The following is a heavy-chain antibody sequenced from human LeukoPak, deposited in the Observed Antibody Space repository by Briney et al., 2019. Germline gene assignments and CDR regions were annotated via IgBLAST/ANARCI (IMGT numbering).Heavy chain of an antibody. D-gene: IGHD1-7*01. J-gene: IGHJ5*02. Sequence: GGSLSLSCPASGSTVKNNYMTWVRQPPGKGLEWVSVIYSGGHTYYADSVKARFTISRDNSRNTLYLQMNSLRAEDTAVYYCARGITGTNNWFDPWGQGTLVTVSS. CDR2: IYSGGHT. CDR1: GSTVKNNY. CDR3: ARGITGTNNWFDP. V-gene: IGHV3-53*01.